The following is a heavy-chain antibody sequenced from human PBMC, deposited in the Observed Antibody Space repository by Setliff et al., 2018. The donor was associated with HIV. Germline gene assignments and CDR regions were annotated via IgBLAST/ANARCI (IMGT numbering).Heavy chain of an antibody. CDR3: ARAVSHVDY. Sequence: SETLSLTCTVSGVSISSYYWSWIRQPPGKGLEWIGYIYNSGSTKYNPSLTRRVTISVDTSKNQFSLKLSSVTAADTAVYYCARAVSHVDYWGQGTLVTVSS. J-gene: IGHJ4*02. V-gene: IGHV4-59*08. CDR2: IYNSGST. D-gene: IGHD6-19*01. CDR1: GVSISSYY.